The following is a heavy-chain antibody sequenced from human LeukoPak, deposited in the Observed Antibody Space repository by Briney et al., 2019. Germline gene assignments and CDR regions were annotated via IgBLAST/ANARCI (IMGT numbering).Heavy chain of an antibody. V-gene: IGHV3-30*04. CDR2: ISYDGSNK. CDR3: AKDRDIAAAAYYFDF. Sequence: GGSLRLSCAASGFTFSSYAMHWVRQAPGKGLEWVAVISYDGSNKYYADSVKGRFTISRDNSKNTLYLQMNSLRAEDTALYYCAKDRDIAAAAYYFDFWGQGTLVTVSS. D-gene: IGHD6-13*01. J-gene: IGHJ4*02. CDR1: GFTFSSYA.